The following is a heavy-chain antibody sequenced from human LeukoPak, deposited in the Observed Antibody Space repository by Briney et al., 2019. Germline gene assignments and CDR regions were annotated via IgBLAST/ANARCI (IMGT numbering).Heavy chain of an antibody. D-gene: IGHD2-21*02. J-gene: IGHJ3*02. CDR3: ASRIVVVTARCFDI. CDR1: EFTFSNYW. CDR2: IKQDGSEK. Sequence: PGGSLRLSCAASEFTFSNYWMTWVRQAPGQGLEWVANIKQDGSEKYYVDSVKGRFTISRDNAKNSLYLQMNSLRAEDTAVYYCASRIVVVTARCFDIWGQGTMVTVSS. V-gene: IGHV3-7*01.